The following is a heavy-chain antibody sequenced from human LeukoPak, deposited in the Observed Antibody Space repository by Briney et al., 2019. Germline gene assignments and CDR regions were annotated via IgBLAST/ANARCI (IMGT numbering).Heavy chain of an antibody. CDR2: VYPGDSDT. J-gene: IGHJ4*02. CDR3: ARRYYYGSGSYWFDY. V-gene: IGHV5-51*01. CDR1: GYSVTSYW. Sequence: PGESLKISCKGSGYSVTSYWIGWVRQMPGKGLEWMGIVYPGDSDTRYSPSFQGQVTISADKSISTAYLQWSSLKASDTAMYYCARRYYYGSGSYWFDYWGQGTLVTVSS. D-gene: IGHD3-10*01.